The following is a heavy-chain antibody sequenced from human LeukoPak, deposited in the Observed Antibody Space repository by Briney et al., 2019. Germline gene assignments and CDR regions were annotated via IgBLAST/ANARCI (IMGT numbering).Heavy chain of an antibody. CDR1: GGSISSYY. Sequence: SETLSLTCTVSGGSISSYYWSWIRQPPGKGLEWIGYICYSGSTNYNPSLKSRVTISVDTSKNQFSLKLSSVTAADTAVYYCARGVEMATNGELDYWGQGTLVTVSS. CDR3: ARGVEMATNGELDY. J-gene: IGHJ4*02. D-gene: IGHD5-24*01. V-gene: IGHV4-59*01. CDR2: ICYSGST.